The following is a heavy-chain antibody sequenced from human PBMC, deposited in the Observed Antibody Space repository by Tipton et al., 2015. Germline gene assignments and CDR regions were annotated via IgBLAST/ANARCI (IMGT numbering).Heavy chain of an antibody. CDR1: GGSVSSGNYY. CDR3: ARDLVHGMDV. J-gene: IGHJ6*02. V-gene: IGHV4-61*01. CDR2: ISYTDTT. Sequence: TLSLTCNVSGGSVSSGNYYWSWIRQPPGKALEWIGYISYTDTTHYNPSLKSRVTISLDSSKNQFSLTLNSVTAADTAVYYCARDLVHGMDVWGQGTTVTVSS. D-gene: IGHD1-26*01.